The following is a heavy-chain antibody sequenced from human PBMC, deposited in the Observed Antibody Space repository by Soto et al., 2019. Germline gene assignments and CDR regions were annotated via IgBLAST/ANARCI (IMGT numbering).Heavy chain of an antibody. V-gene: IGHV1-2*04. CDR2: INPNSGGT. Sequence: ASVKVSCKASGYTFTGYYVHWVRQAPGQGLEWMGWINPNSGGTNYAQKFRGWVTMTRDTSISTAYMELSRLRSDDTAVYYCARVGCSGGSCYDYYYGMDVWGQGTTVTVSS. J-gene: IGHJ6*02. CDR3: ARVGCSGGSCYDYYYGMDV. CDR1: GYTFTGYY. D-gene: IGHD2-15*01.